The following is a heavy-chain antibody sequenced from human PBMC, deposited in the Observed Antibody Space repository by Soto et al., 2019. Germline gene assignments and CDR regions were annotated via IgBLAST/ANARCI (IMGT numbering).Heavy chain of an antibody. CDR3: ARYDSSGYYWPYYYYGMDV. Sequence: GGSLRLSCAASGFTVSGNYMSWVRQAPGKGLEWVSVVYSGGNTYYADSVKGRFTSSRDNSKNTLYLQMNSLRAEDTAVYYCARYDSSGYYWPYYYYGMDVWGQGTTVTVSS. V-gene: IGHV3-66*01. J-gene: IGHJ6*02. CDR2: VYSGGNT. CDR1: GFTVSGNY. D-gene: IGHD3-22*01.